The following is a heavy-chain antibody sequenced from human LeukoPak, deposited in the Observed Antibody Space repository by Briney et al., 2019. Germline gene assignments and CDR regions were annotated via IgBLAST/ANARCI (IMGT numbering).Heavy chain of an antibody. Sequence: PSETLSLTCTVSGRSISSGSYYWSWLRHPAGTGLEWIGRIYTSGSTNYNPPLKSRVTISEDQAKNQFSLKLSSVTAADTAVYYCAREVYDSSGYYLDYWGQGALVTVSS. J-gene: IGHJ4*02. CDR2: IYTSGST. CDR3: AREVYDSSGYYLDY. D-gene: IGHD3-22*01. V-gene: IGHV4-61*02. CDR1: GRSISSGSYY.